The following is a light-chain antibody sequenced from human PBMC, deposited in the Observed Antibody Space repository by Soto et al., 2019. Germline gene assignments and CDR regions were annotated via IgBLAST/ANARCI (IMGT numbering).Light chain of an antibody. V-gene: IGKV1-39*01. CDR2: AAS. J-gene: IGKJ2*01. CDR3: QQIHSTSSYT. Sequence: DMQMTQSPSSRSASVGDRVTITCWASQNIRNYLNWYQQRPGKTPNLLVYAASNLRGGVPSRFSGSGSGTVFTLTINSLQPEDFATYYCQQIHSTSSYTFGQGTKVDIK. CDR1: QNIRNY.